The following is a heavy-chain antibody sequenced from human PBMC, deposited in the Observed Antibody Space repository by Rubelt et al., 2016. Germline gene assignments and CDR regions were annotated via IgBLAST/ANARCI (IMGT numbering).Heavy chain of an antibody. D-gene: IGHD5-18*01. CDR1: GFSLSTSGVG. CDR3: AHRLKGYNYGLYYFDY. Sequence: QITLKESGPTLVKPTQTLTLTCTFSGFSLSTSGVGVGWIRQPPGKALEWLAFIYWNDDKRYNPSLESRLTITKDTSKNQVVLTMTNMDPVDTATYYCAHRLKGYNYGLYYFDYWGQGTLVTVSS. CDR2: IYWNDDK. V-gene: IGHV2-5*01. J-gene: IGHJ4*02.